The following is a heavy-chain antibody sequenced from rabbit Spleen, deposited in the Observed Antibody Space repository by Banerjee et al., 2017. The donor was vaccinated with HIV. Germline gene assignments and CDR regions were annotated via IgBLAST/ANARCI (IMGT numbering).Heavy chain of an antibody. CDR3: ARDTSSSFSSYGMDL. CDR2: IDTGSSGFT. V-gene: IGHV1S45*01. CDR1: GFSFSSSYY. J-gene: IGHJ6*01. D-gene: IGHD1-1*01. Sequence: QQQLVESGGDLVKPEGSLTLTCTASGFSFSSSYYMCWVRQAPGKGLEWTACIDTGSSGFTYFATWAKGRFTCSKTSSTTVTLQMTRLTAADTATYFCARDTSSSFSSYGMDLWGQGTLVTVS.